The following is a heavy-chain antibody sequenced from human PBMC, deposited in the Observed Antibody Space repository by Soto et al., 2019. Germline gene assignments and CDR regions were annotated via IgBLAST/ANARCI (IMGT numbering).Heavy chain of an antibody. CDR3: ARLEGLATISYYFDF. V-gene: IGHV4-39*01. CDR2: VYYRGNA. D-gene: IGHD5-12*01. Sequence: QLQLQESGPGLVKPSETLSLTCSVSDDSINSDKYYWGWIRQPPGKGLEWIGSVYYRGNAYYNPSLQTRVTISLDKSKSQFSLKLNSVTAADSAVYFCARLEGLATISYYFDFWGPAALVTVSS. CDR1: DDSINSDKYY. J-gene: IGHJ4*02.